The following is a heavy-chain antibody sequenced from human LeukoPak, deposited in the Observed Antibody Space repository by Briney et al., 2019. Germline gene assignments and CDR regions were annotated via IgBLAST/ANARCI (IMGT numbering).Heavy chain of an antibody. Sequence: PSETLSLTCTVSGGSISNYYWSWFRHPPGKGLEWIGYIFYSGSTNYNPSLQSRVTISVDTSKNQFSLRLRSVTAADTAMYYCAGNDYGDYKSSFDYWGQGTLVTVSS. D-gene: IGHD4-17*01. CDR3: AGNDYGDYKSSFDY. J-gene: IGHJ4*02. CDR2: IFYSGST. CDR1: GGSISNYY. V-gene: IGHV4-59*01.